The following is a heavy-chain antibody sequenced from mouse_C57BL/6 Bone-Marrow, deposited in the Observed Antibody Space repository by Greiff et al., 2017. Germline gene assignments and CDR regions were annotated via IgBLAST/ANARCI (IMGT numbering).Heavy chain of an antibody. CDR3: AIGCYGSSPDY. J-gene: IGHJ2*01. V-gene: IGHV1-80*01. D-gene: IGHD1-1*01. CDR2: IYPGDGDT. CDR1: GYAFSSYW. Sequence: VQLQQSGAELVKPGASVKISCKASGYAFSSYWMNWVKQRPGQGLEWIGQIYPGDGDTNYNGKFKGKATLTADKSSSTAYMQLSSLTSEDSAVYFCAIGCYGSSPDYWGQGTTLAVSS.